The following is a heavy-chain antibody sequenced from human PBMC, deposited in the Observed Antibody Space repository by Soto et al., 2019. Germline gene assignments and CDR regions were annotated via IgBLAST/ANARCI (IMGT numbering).Heavy chain of an antibody. V-gene: IGHV3-66*01. CDR1: GFTVSSNF. Sequence: GGSLRLSCAASGFTVSSNFMSWVRQAPGKGLEWVSVIYSGGNTYYADSVKGRFTISRDNSKNTLYLQMNSLRAEDTAVYYCAREGSNSYFDYWGQGTLVTVSS. CDR3: AREGSNSYFDY. CDR2: IYSGGNT. D-gene: IGHD2-21*01. J-gene: IGHJ4*02.